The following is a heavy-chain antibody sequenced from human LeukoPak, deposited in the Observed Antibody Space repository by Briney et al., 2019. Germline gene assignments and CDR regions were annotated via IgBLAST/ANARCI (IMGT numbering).Heavy chain of an antibody. Sequence: SETLSLTCTVSGDALSTYYWNWIRQTPGKGLEWVGHIANGRKDYNPSLKSRAIISVDTSKNQISLRLTSVTAADTAAYYCARDKAHSYGYYFDPWGQGTQVLVSS. V-gene: IGHV4-4*08. CDR2: IANGRK. CDR3: ARDKAHSYGYYFDP. CDR1: GDALSTYY. D-gene: IGHD3-10*01. J-gene: IGHJ4*02.